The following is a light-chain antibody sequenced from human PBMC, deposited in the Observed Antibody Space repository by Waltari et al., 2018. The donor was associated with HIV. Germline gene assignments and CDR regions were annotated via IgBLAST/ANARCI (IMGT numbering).Light chain of an antibody. V-gene: IGLV1-47*01. CDR2: RNK. CDR1: SSHIARNY. CDR3: ATWDDSLSGSV. J-gene: IGLJ2*01. Sequence: QSVLTQPPSASGTPGPRVTISCSGSSSHIARNYVYWYHHRPGTAPKLLIYRNKQRPSGVPDRFSGSKSGTSASLAISGLRSEDEADYYCATWDDSLSGSVFGGGTKLTVL.